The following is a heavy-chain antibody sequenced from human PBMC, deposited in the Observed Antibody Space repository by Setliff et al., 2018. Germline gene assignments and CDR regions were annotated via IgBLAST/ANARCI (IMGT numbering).Heavy chain of an antibody. V-gene: IGHV4-61*02. Sequence: SETLSLTCTVSGGSITSGSFYWSWIRQPAGKKLEWIGRIHASGSPDYNPSFKSRVTISRDTSTNQFSLKLGSVTAADTAVYYCARERYFDWFFEDWGHGTLVTVSA. J-gene: IGHJ4*01. D-gene: IGHD3-9*01. CDR1: GGSITSGSFY. CDR3: ARERYFDWFFED. CDR2: IHASGSP.